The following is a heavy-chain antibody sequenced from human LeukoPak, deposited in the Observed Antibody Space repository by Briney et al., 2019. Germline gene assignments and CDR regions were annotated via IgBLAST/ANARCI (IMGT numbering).Heavy chain of an antibody. D-gene: IGHD5-18*01. J-gene: IGHJ4*02. Sequence: SQTLSLTCAISGDSVSSNSAAWSWIRQSPSRGLEWLGRTYYKSKWYNDYAVSVKSRITIDPDTSKNQFSLQLNSVTPEDTAVYYCARQSGYSNGFDYWGQETLVTVSS. CDR3: ARQSGYSNGFDY. CDR2: TYYKSKWYN. CDR1: GDSVSSNSAA. V-gene: IGHV6-1*01.